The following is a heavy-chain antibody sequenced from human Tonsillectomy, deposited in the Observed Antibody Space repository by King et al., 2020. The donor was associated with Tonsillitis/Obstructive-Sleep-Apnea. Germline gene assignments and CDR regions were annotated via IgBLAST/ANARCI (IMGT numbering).Heavy chain of an antibody. CDR1: GYTFTGYY. D-gene: IGHD2-2*02. Sequence: VQLVESGAEVKKPGASVKVACKASGYTFTGYYMHWVRQAPGQGLEWMGWINPNSCGTNYAEKFQGWGTMTRDTALSAAYMELSRLRSDDTAVYYCARAPYCSSTSCYSFDYWGQGTLVTVSS. J-gene: IGHJ4*02. V-gene: IGHV1-2*04. CDR2: INPNSCGT. CDR3: ARAPYCSSTSCYSFDY.